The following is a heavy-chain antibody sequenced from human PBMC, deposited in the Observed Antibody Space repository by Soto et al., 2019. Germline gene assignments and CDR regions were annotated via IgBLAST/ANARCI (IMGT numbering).Heavy chain of an antibody. CDR1: GYTFTGYY. D-gene: IGHD6-6*01. CDR3: ARDKLSNWFDP. J-gene: IGHJ5*02. V-gene: IGHV1-2*02. Sequence: GSVNVSCKASGYTFTGYYMRWVRQAPGQGLEWMGWINPNSGGTNYAKKFQGRVTMTRDTSISTAYMELSRLRSDDTAVNYCARDKLSNWFDPWGQGTLVTVSS. CDR2: INPNSGGT.